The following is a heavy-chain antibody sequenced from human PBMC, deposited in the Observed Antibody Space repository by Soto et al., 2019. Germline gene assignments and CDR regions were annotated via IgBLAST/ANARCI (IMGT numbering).Heavy chain of an antibody. CDR2: ISAYNANM. J-gene: IGHJ4*02. CDR3: ARGSLRAKYSSSWYFDY. CDR1: GFTFRDYG. V-gene: IGHV1-18*01. Sequence: QVQLVQSGAEVEEPGASVKVSCKASGFTFRDYGFYWVRQAPGQGLEWIGWISAYNANMLIAQKYQDRVTLSADAPASTAYMEVRSLRSDDTAVYYCARGSLRAKYSSSWYFDYWGQGTLVTVSS. D-gene: IGHD6-13*01.